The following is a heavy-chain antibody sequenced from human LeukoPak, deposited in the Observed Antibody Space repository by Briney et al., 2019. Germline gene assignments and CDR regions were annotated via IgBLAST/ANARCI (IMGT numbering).Heavy chain of an antibody. V-gene: IGHV4-4*09. J-gene: IGHJ3*02. D-gene: IGHD7-27*01. CDR3: AKILGSGVWYGFDI. CDR2: IYTTGRT. CDR1: GGSVNSYY. Sequence: SETLSLTCSVSGGSVNSYYWSWIRQPPGKGLEWIGYIYTTGRTNYNPSLKSRVTISVDTSKNQFSLKLSSVTAAGTAVYYCAKILGSGVWYGFDIWGQGTMVTVSS.